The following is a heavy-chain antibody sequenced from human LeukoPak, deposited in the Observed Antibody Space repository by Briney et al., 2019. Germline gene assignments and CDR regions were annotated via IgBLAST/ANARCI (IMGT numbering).Heavy chain of an antibody. Sequence: GGSLRLSCAASGFTFSSYSMNWVRQAPGKGLEWVSYISSSSHIYYAESVKGRFTISRDNAKNSLYLRMNSLRAEDTAVYYCARDSEGIQLWLRGPVDYWGQGTLVTVSS. CDR2: ISSSSHI. J-gene: IGHJ4*02. D-gene: IGHD5-18*01. V-gene: IGHV3-21*01. CDR3: ARDSEGIQLWLRGPVDY. CDR1: GFTFSSYS.